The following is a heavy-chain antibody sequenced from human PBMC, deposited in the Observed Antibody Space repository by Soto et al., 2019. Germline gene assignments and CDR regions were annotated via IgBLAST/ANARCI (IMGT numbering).Heavy chain of an antibody. V-gene: IGHV1-2*04. D-gene: IGHD3-3*01. CDR3: ARGRSVYYDFWSGYYKIFDY. CDR2: INPNSGGT. J-gene: IGHJ4*02. CDR1: GYTFTGYY. Sequence: GASVKVSCKDSGYTFTGYYMHWVRQAPGQGLEWMGWINPNSGGTNYAQKFQGWVTMTRDTSISTAYMELSRLRSDDTAVYYCARGRSVYYDFWSGYYKIFDYWGQGTLVTVSS.